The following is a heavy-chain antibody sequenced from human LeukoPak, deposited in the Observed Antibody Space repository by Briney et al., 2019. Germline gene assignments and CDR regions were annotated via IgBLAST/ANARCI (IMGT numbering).Heavy chain of an antibody. Sequence: GGSLRLYCVASGFTFSNYYMGWVRQAPGKGLEWVANINQDGSEKYYVDSVKGRFTISRDNAKNSLYLQMNSLRAEDTAVYYCARDPTVHQGSDAFDIWGQGTMVTVSS. J-gene: IGHJ3*02. D-gene: IGHD4-11*01. CDR3: ARDPTVHQGSDAFDI. CDR2: INQDGSEK. CDR1: GFTFSNYY. V-gene: IGHV3-7*01.